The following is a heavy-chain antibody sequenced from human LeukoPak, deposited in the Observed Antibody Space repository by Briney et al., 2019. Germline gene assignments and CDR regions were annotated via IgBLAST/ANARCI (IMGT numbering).Heavy chain of an antibody. CDR2: IYYSGST. Sequence: SETLSLTCTVSGGSISSSSYYWGWIRQPPGKGLEWIGSIYYSGSTYYNPFLKSRVTISVDTSKNQFSLKLSSVTAADTAVYYCARPALPDNWFDPWGQGTLVTVSS. J-gene: IGHJ5*02. CDR1: GGSISSSSYY. CDR3: ARPALPDNWFDP. D-gene: IGHD1-14*01. V-gene: IGHV4-39*01.